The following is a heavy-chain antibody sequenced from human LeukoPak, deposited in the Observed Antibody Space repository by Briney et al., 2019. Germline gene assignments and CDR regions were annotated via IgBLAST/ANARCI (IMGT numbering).Heavy chain of an antibody. V-gene: IGHV1-18*01. CDR3: ARENTVAYFDY. CDR1: GYTFTSYG. J-gene: IGHJ4*02. Sequence: ASVKVSCRASGYTFTSYGISWVRQAPGQGLEWMGWISAYNGNTNYAQKLQGRVTMTIDTSTSTAYMELRSLRSDDTAVYYCARENTVAYFDYWGQGTLVTVSS. D-gene: IGHD4-23*01. CDR2: ISAYNGNT.